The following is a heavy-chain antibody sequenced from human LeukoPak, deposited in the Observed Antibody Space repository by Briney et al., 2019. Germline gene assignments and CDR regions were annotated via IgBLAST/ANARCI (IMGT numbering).Heavy chain of an antibody. J-gene: IGHJ4*02. CDR1: GGTVSSYA. Sequence: SVKVSCKASGGTVSSYAISWVRQAPGQGLEWMGGIIPIFGTANYAQKFQGRVTITADESTSTAYMELSSLRSDDTAVYYCARDGYSYGWQAFFDYWGQGTLVTVSS. CDR2: IIPIFGTA. D-gene: IGHD5-18*01. CDR3: ARDGYSYGWQAFFDY. V-gene: IGHV1-69*01.